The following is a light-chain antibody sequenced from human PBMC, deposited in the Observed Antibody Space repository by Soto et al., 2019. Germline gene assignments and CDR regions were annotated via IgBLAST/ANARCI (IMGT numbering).Light chain of an antibody. CDR1: HDIGNS. CDR3: QSYNSGPFT. Sequence: DLQMTQSPPSLSASVGDRVTVTCRASHDIGNSLAWYQQRPGKSPRLLIYVASTLQSGVPARFSGSGSGTDFTLAISSLRPEDVATYYCQSYNSGPFTFGGGTKV. CDR2: VAS. V-gene: IGKV1-27*01. J-gene: IGKJ4*01.